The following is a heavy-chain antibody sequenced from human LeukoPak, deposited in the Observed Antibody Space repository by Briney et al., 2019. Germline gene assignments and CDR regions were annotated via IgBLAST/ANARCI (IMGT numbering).Heavy chain of an antibody. J-gene: IGHJ3*02. CDR1: GYTFTSYA. Sequence: GASVKVSCKASGYTFTSYAMHWVRQAPGQGLEWMGWINAGNGNTKYSQKFQGRVTITRDTSASTAYMELSSLRSEDTAVYYCARVEWLPGNAFDIWGQGTMVTVSS. V-gene: IGHV1-3*01. CDR2: INAGNGNT. D-gene: IGHD5-24*01. CDR3: ARVEWLPGNAFDI.